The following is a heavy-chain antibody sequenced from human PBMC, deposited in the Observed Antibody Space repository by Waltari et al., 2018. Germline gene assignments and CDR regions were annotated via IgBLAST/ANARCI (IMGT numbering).Heavy chain of an antibody. CDR1: GFTFSNAW. D-gene: IGHD1-26*01. V-gene: IGHV3-15*01. CDR2: IKSKTDGGTT. CDR3: TAEWGATRFDP. Sequence: EVQLVESGGGLVKPGGSLRLSCAASGFTFSNAWMRWVGQAPGKGLEWVGRIKSKTDGGTTDYAAPVKGRFTISRDDSKNTLYLQMNSLKTEDTAVYYCTAEWGATRFDPWGQGTLVTVSS. J-gene: IGHJ5*02.